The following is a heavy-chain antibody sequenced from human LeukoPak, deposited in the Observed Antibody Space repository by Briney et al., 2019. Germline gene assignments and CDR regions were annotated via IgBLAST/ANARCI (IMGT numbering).Heavy chain of an antibody. CDR1: GGTFSSYA. V-gene: IGHV1-69*05. J-gene: IGHJ4*01. D-gene: IGHD3-3*01. CDR3: ARHGYAFRNGYYLSLFDN. CDR2: IIPIFGTA. Sequence: PVKASCKASGGTFSSYAISRVRQAPGQGLEWMGGIIPIFGTANYAQKFQGRVTITTDESTSTAYMELSSLRSEDTAVYYCARHGYAFRNGYYLSLFDNWGHGTLLIVS.